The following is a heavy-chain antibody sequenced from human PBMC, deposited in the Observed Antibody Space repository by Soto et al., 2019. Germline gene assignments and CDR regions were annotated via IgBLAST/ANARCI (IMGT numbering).Heavy chain of an antibody. CDR2: FSGIGSGT. J-gene: IGHJ4*02. V-gene: IGHV3-23*01. D-gene: IGHD2-2*02. Sequence: GGSLRLSCAASGFTFSSYAMSWVRQAPGKGLEWVSAFSGIGSGTYYAESVNGRFTISRDNSKNTLYLQMNSLIAEDTAVYYCARDCSSTRCYSWGQGTLVTVSS. CDR3: ARDCSSTRCYS. CDR1: GFTFSSYA.